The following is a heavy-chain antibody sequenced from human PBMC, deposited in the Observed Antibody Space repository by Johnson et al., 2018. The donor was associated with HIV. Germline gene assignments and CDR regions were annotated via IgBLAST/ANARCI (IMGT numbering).Heavy chain of an antibody. D-gene: IGHD6-6*01. CDR3: ARDSGQQLADAFDI. Sequence: MLLVESGGGLVQPGGSLRLSCAASGFTFSSYDMHWVRQATGKGLEWVSAIGTAGDTYCPGSVKGRFTISRENAKNTLYLQLNSLRAEDTAVYYCARDSGQQLADAFDIWGQGTMVTVSS. V-gene: IGHV3-13*01. CDR1: GFTFSSYD. J-gene: IGHJ3*02. CDR2: IGTAGDT.